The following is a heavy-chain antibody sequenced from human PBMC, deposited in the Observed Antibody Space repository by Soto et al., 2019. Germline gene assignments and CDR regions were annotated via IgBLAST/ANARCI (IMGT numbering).Heavy chain of an antibody. CDR3: GRDLTSNANCIDP. CDR1: GDYIHVGGYY. Sequence: SETLSLTCSVSGDYIHVGGYYWTWIRQRPGKGLEWMGYIYYTGKTYYNPSLESRLTMSVDRSKNQFSLRLTSVTAADTAVYFCGRDLTSNANCIDPWGQGTLVTVPQ. D-gene: IGHD2-2*01. V-gene: IGHV4-30-4*01. CDR2: IYYTGKT. J-gene: IGHJ5*02.